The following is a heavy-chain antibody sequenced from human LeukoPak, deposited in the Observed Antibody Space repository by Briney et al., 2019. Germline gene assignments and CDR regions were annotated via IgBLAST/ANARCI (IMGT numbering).Heavy chain of an antibody. CDR2: ISRNSGSI. V-gene: IGHV3-9*01. Sequence: GRSLRLSCAGSGFIFNNYAIHWVRQPPGKGLEWVSGISRNSGSIDYADSVKGRFTISRDNAKNSLYLQMNSLRVEDTAFYYCAKDNRRHYTSGPNPDSLHWGQGALVTVSS. CDR1: GFIFNNYA. D-gene: IGHD6-19*01. CDR3: AKDNRRHYTSGPNPDSLH. J-gene: IGHJ4*02.